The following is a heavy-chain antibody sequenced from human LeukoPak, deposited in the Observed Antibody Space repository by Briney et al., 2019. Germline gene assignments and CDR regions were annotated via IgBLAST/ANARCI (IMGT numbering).Heavy chain of an antibody. D-gene: IGHD5-24*01. V-gene: IGHV3-7*01. CDR2: IKEDGSET. CDR1: GFIFKKYC. CDR3: ARETPRRGETRDGYR. J-gene: IGHJ4*02. Sequence: GGSLRLSCAASGFIFKKYCMNWVRQVPGKGLEGLANIKEDGSETYYADSVKGRFTISRDNPKNLLFLQINSLRVEDTAVYYCARETPRRGETRDGYRWGQGTVVTVSS.